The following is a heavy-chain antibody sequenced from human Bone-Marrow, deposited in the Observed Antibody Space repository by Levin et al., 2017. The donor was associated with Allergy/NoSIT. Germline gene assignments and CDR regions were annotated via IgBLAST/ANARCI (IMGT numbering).Heavy chain of an antibody. J-gene: IGHJ3*01. D-gene: IGHD2-21*02. V-gene: IGHV1-24*01. CDR3: TRKDDFHDTFDV. CDR1: GDSVSELS. CDR2: YEPDNDET. Sequence: GESLKISCKVYGDSVSELSMHWVRQAPGRGLEWMWGYEPDNDETIFAQKFQGRVAMTEDTSTDTVYMELRNLRSEDTATYYCTRKDDFHDTFDVWGQGTIVTVSS.